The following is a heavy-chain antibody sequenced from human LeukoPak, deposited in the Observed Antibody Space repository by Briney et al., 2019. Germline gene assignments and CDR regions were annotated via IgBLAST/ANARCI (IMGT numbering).Heavy chain of an antibody. CDR1: VYTFTSYD. CDR2: MNPNSGNT. Sequence: ASVTVSFKSSVYTFTSYDINWVRQAAGQGLEWMGWMNPNSGNTGYAQKFQGRVTITRNTSIDTAYMEVSSLRSEDTAVYYCARRDCSGGTCRTRVFDYWGQGTLVTVSS. J-gene: IGHJ4*02. D-gene: IGHD2-15*01. V-gene: IGHV1-8*01. CDR3: ARRDCSGGTCRTRVFDY.